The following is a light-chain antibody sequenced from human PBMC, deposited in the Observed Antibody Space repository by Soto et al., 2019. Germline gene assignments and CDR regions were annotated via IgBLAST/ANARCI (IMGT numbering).Light chain of an antibody. CDR1: QSLLYSSNNRNY. Sequence: DIVMTQSPDSLAVSLGERATINCKSSQSLLYSSNNRNYLAWYQQRPGQPPRLLIYWTSTRKFGVPDRFSGSGSGTDFTLTISSLQAEDVALYYCQQYYSTPRTFGQGTRVEIK. V-gene: IGKV4-1*01. CDR2: WTS. CDR3: QQYYSTPRT. J-gene: IGKJ1*01.